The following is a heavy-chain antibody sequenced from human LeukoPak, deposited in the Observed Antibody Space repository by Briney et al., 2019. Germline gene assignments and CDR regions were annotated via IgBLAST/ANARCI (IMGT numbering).Heavy chain of an antibody. CDR2: IVVGSGNT. J-gene: IGHJ5*02. V-gene: IGHV1-58*01. D-gene: IGHD3-9*01. CDR1: GFTFTSSA. CDR3: AARIDFDWFGWFDP. Sequence: ASVKVSCKASGFTFTSSAVQWVGQARGQRLEWIGWIVVGSGNTNYAQKFQERVTITRDMSTSTAYMELSSLRSEDTAVYYCAARIDFDWFGWFDPWGQGTLVTVSS.